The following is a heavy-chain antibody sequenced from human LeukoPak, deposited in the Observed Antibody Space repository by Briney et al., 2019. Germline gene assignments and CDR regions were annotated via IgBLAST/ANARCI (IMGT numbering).Heavy chain of an antibody. D-gene: IGHD4-11*01. Sequence: GGSLRLSCAASGFTFSNHGMNWVRQAPGKGLEWLSGVSPPGGGTYYADSVKGRFTISRDNAKNSLYLQMNSLRAEDTAVYYCARDLSYRNWFDPWGQGTLVTVSS. V-gene: IGHV3-21*01. J-gene: IGHJ5*02. CDR3: ARDLSYRNWFDP. CDR1: GFTFSNHG. CDR2: VSPPGGGT.